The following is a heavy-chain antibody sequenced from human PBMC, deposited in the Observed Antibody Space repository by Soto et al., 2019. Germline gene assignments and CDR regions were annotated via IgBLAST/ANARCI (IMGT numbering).Heavy chain of an antibody. CDR3: ARGSGIDS. Sequence: GGSLRLSCAASGFTFSDYWMTWVRQSPGKGLEWVANIKEDGSEKYYVDSVKGRFTISRENARKSLYLQMNTLRAEDTALYYCARGSGIDSSGQGTRVTFSS. J-gene: IGHJ4*02. CDR2: IKEDGSEK. D-gene: IGHD3-10*01. V-gene: IGHV3-7*01. CDR1: GFTFSDYW.